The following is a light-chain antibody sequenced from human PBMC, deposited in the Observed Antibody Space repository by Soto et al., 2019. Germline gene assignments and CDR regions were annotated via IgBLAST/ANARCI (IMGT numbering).Light chain of an antibody. J-gene: IGKJ1*01. CDR1: QSISNY. V-gene: IGKV1-39*01. Sequence: DIQMTQSPSSLSASVGDRVTIPCRASQSISNYLSWYQQIPGKAPKLLIYAASTLRSGVSSRFRRSGSGTDFTLTISSLQPEDFATYYCQQSYSTPWTFGQGTKVEIK. CDR3: QQSYSTPWT. CDR2: AAS.